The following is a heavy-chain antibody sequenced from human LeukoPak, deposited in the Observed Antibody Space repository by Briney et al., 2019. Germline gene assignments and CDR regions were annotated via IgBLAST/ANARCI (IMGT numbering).Heavy chain of an antibody. V-gene: IGHV3-NL1*01. J-gene: IGHJ6*02. CDR3: ARDGASGRGYYYYYGMDV. CDR1: GFTFSSYG. D-gene: IGHD1-26*01. CDR2: MHSTGST. Sequence: GGSLRLSCAASGFTFSSYGMHWVRQAPGKGLEWVSIMHSTGSTYYADSVKGRFTFSRDDSNNTLYLQMNSLRAEDTAVYYCARDGASGRGYYYYYGMDVWGPGTTVTVSS.